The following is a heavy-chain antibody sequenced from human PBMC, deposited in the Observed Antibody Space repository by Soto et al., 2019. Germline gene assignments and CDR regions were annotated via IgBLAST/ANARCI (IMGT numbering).Heavy chain of an antibody. CDR2: IYYTGST. J-gene: IGHJ5*02. D-gene: IGHD2-2*01. V-gene: IGHV4-39*01. CDR1: GGSISSTSYY. Sequence: SETLSLTCSVSGGSISSTSYYWGWICQPPGKGLEWIGSIYYTGSTYYNPSLKSRVTISVDASKNQFSLKLSSVTATDTAVYYCARNGGYCSSASCFANWFDPWGQGTLVTVSS. CDR3: ARNGGYCSSASCFANWFDP.